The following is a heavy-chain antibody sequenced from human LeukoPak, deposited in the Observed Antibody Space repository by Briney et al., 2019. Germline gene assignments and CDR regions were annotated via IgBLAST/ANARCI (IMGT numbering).Heavy chain of an antibody. D-gene: IGHD1-26*01. CDR3: ARGGASSRYFGY. CDR1: GGSTSGHY. Sequence: SETLSLTCTVSGGSTSGHYWSWIRQPPGKGLEWIGFVSYSGSTNYNPSFNGRVTISLDTSKSQFSLSLNSVTAADTAVYFCARGGASSRYFGYWGQGTLVTVSS. CDR2: VSYSGST. V-gene: IGHV4-59*11. J-gene: IGHJ4*02.